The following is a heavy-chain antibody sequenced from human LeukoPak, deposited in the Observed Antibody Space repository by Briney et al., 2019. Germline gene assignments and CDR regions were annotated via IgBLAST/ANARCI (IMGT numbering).Heavy chain of an antibody. J-gene: IGHJ3*02. CDR2: IYYSGST. Sequence: SETLSLTCAVSSGSISSSSYYWGWIRQPPGKGLEWIGGIYYSGSTYYNPSLKSRVTLSVDTSKNQFSLKLRSVTAADTAVCYCARQERGYDGSGHRASDIWGQGTMVTISS. V-gene: IGHV4-39*01. CDR3: ARQERGYDGSGHRASDI. CDR1: SGSISSSSYY. D-gene: IGHD3-22*01.